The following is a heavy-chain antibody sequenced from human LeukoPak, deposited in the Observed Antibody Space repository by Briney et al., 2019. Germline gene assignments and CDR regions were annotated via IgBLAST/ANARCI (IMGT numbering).Heavy chain of an antibody. J-gene: IGHJ6*02. CDR2: IYYSGST. D-gene: IGHD2-15*01. Sequence: SETLSLTCAVYGGSFSGYYWSWIRLPPGKGLEWIGSIYYSGSTYYNPSLKSRVTISVDTSKNQFSLKLSSVTAADTAVYYCARDWRSGGSYLPYYGMDVWGQGTTVTVSS. V-gene: IGHV4-34*01. CDR1: GGSFSGYY. CDR3: ARDWRSGGSYLPYYGMDV.